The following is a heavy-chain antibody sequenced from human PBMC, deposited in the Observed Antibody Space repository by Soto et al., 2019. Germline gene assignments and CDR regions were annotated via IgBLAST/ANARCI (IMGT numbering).Heavy chain of an antibody. CDR2: IKEDGSEK. J-gene: IGHJ6*02. CDR3: ARDLGAPGRGSAVGYYYHYGMDV. V-gene: IGHV3-7*05. D-gene: IGHD2-2*01. Sequence: EVQLVESGGGLVQPGGSLRLSCAASEFTFSSYWMNWVRQAPGKGLKWVANIKEDGSEKYYVDSVKGRFTISRDNAKNSLYLQMNSLRGEDTAVYYCARDLGAPGRGSAVGYYYHYGMDVWGQGTTVTVSS. CDR1: EFTFSSYW.